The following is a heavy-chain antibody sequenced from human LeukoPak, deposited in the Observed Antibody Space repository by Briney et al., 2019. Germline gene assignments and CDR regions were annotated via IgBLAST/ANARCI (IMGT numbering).Heavy chain of an antibody. CDR2: IYTSGST. CDR3: ARTPGYDPYFDY. Sequence: SETLSLTCTVSGGSISSSSYYWGWIRQPAGKGLEWIGRIYTSGSTNYNPSLKSRVTMSVDTSKNQFSLKLSSVTAADTAVYYCARTPGYDPYFDYWGQGTLVTVSS. CDR1: GGSISSSSYY. D-gene: IGHD5-12*01. V-gene: IGHV4-61*02. J-gene: IGHJ4*02.